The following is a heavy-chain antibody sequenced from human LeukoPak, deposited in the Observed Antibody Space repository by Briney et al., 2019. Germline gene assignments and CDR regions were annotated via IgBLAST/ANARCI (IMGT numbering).Heavy chain of an antibody. V-gene: IGHV4-34*01. Sequence: SETPSLTCAVYGGSFSGYYWSWIRQPPGKGLEWIGEINHSGSTNYNPSLKSRVTISVDTSKNQFSLKLSSVTAADTAVYYCAGVGADDAFDIWGQGTMVTVSS. CDR1: GGSFSGYY. CDR2: INHSGST. J-gene: IGHJ3*02. CDR3: AGVGADDAFDI. D-gene: IGHD1-26*01.